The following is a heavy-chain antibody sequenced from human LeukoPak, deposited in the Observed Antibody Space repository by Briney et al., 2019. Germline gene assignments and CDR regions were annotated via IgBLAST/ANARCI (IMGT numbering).Heavy chain of an antibody. V-gene: IGHV1-69*05. CDR3: ARSSTGTTPHFDY. CDR2: IIPIFGTA. D-gene: IGHD1-1*01. Sequence: SVKVSCKASGGTFSSYAISWVRQAPGQGLEWMGGIIPIFGTANYAQKFQGRVTITTDESTSTAYMELSSLRSEDTAVYYCARSSTGTTPHFDYWGQGTLVTVSS. J-gene: IGHJ4*02. CDR1: GGTFSSYA.